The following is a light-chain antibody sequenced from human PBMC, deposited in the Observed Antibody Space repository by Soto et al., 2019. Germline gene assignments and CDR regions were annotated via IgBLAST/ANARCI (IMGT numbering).Light chain of an antibody. CDR2: GAS. Sequence: EIVLTQSPGTLSLSPGERATLSCRASQSVSSTYLAWYQQKPGQAPRLLIYGASSRTTGIPDRFSGSGSGTDFTLTISRLEPGDFAVYYCQQYVSSPWTFGQGTKVEI. V-gene: IGKV3-20*01. CDR3: QQYVSSPWT. CDR1: QSVSSTY. J-gene: IGKJ1*01.